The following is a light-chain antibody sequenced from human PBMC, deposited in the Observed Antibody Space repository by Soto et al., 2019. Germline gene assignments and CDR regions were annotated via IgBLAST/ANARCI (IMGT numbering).Light chain of an antibody. CDR3: QQYNNN. V-gene: IGKV1-5*01. J-gene: IGKJ2*01. CDR2: DVS. Sequence: IQMTQYPSTLSASVGYRVTITCRASHSITNRLAWYQQKPGKAPKVLIYDVSTLGSGVPSRFSGSGSGTEFTLNISSLQPDDFATYYCQQYNNNFGQVTKVDI. CDR1: HSITNR.